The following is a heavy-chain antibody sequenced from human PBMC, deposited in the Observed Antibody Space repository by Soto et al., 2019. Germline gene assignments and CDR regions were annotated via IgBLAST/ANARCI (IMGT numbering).Heavy chain of an antibody. D-gene: IGHD3-22*01. Sequence: EVQLVESGGGLVQPGGSLRLSCAASGFTFSSYSMNWVRQAPGKGLEWVSYISSSSSTIYYADSVKGRFTISRDNAKNSLYLQMNGLRAEDTAVYYCARDGRSMIVVAHDAFDIWGQGTMVTVSS. V-gene: IGHV3-48*01. CDR3: ARDGRSMIVVAHDAFDI. J-gene: IGHJ3*02. CDR1: GFTFSSYS. CDR2: ISSSSSTI.